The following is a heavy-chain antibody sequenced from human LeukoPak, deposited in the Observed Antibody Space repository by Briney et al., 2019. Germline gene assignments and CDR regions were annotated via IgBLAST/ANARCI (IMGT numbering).Heavy chain of an antibody. Sequence: ASVKVSCKASEYTFTSYDINWVRQATGQGLEWMGWMNPNSGNTGYAQKFQGRVTMTRVTSISTAYMELNNLASEDTAVYYCARGSWGEIAGRKSFEFWGQGSLVTVSS. CDR3: ARGSWGEIAGRKSFEF. D-gene: IGHD6-6*01. V-gene: IGHV1-8*01. CDR2: MNPNSGNT. CDR1: EYTFTSYD. J-gene: IGHJ4*02.